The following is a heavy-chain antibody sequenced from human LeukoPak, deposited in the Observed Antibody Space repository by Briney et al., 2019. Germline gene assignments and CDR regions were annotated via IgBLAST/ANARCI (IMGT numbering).Heavy chain of an antibody. J-gene: IGHJ4*02. CDR1: GYTFTSYD. CDR3: ARTFSCSGGSCYSPFDY. CDR2: MNPNSGNT. V-gene: IGHV1-8*01. Sequence: ASVKVSCKASGYTFTSYDINWVRQATGQGLEWMGWMNPNSGNTGYAQKFQGRVTMTRNTSMSTAYMELSSLRSEDTAVYYCARTFSCSGGSCYSPFDYWGQGTLVTVSS. D-gene: IGHD2-15*01.